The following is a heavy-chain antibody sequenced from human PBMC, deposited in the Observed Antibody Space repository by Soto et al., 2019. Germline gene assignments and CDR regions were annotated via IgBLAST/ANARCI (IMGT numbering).Heavy chain of an antibody. CDR3: VGFQRQVNWGVPALGVDY. J-gene: IGHJ4*02. CDR2: IYYSGST. Sequence: SVTLSLTCTVSGGSISSSSYYWGWIRQPPGKGLEWIGSIYYSGSTYYNPSLKSRVTISVDTSKNQFSLKLSSVTAADTAVYYCVGFQRQVNWGVPALGVDYWGQGTLVTVSS. CDR1: GGSISSSSYY. D-gene: IGHD3-10*01. V-gene: IGHV4-39*01.